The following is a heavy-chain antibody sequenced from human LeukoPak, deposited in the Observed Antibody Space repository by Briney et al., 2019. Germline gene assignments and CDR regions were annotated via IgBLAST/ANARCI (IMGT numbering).Heavy chain of an antibody. V-gene: IGHV3-30*18. CDR3: AKDMGGQLVDY. CDR1: GFTFSSYG. J-gene: IGHJ4*02. CDR2: ISYDGSNK. D-gene: IGHD6-6*01. Sequence: GGSLRLSCAASGFTFSSYGMHWVRQAPGKGLEWVAVISYDGSNKYYADSVKGRFTISRDNSKNTLYRQMNSLRAEDTAVYYCAKDMGGQLVDYWGRGTLVTVSS.